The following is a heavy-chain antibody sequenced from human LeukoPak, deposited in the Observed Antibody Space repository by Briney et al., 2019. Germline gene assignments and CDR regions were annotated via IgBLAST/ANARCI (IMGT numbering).Heavy chain of an antibody. CDR3: ARQTGYYGSGSHIDY. CDR1: GYTFTSYG. Sequence: ASVKVSCKASGYTFTSYGISWVRQAPGQGLAWMGWISAYNGNTNYAQKLQGRVTMTTDTSTSTAYMELRSLRSDDTAVYYCARQTGYYGSGSHIDYWGQGTLVTVSS. D-gene: IGHD3-10*01. CDR2: ISAYNGNT. V-gene: IGHV1-18*01. J-gene: IGHJ4*02.